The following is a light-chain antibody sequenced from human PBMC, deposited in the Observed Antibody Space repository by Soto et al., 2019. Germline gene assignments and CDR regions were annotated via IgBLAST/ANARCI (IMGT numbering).Light chain of an antibody. J-gene: IGKJ2*01. CDR1: ESVRTY. Sequence: DIQMTQSPSSLSASVGDRVSITCRASESVRTYLNWYQQKPGKAPKLLIYDTSRLQTGVPSRFSGSGSGTDFTLTISSLQPEDFATYYCQQSYSTLYTFGQGTMLEIK. CDR2: DTS. V-gene: IGKV1-39*01. CDR3: QQSYSTLYT.